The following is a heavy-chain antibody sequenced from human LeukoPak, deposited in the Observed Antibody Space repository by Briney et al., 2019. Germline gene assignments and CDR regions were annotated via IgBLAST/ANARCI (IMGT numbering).Heavy chain of an antibody. CDR1: GFTFRSYA. Sequence: PGGSLRLSCAASGFTFRSYAMNWVRQAPGKGLEWVALMSFDGNFENFADSVKGRFTISRDTARNTLYLHMGSLGVEDSAVYYCARVGETGTVTMELDLWGQGALVTVSS. D-gene: IGHD1-7*01. CDR3: ARVGETGTVTMELDL. CDR2: MSFDGNFE. V-gene: IGHV3-30*04. J-gene: IGHJ1*01.